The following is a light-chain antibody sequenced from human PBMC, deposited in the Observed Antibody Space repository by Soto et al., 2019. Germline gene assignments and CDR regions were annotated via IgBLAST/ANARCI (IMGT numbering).Light chain of an antibody. V-gene: IGKV1-39*01. Sequence: DIPMTQSPSSLSASVGDRVTITCRASQSISKYLNWYQQKPGKAPKLLISAASTLQSGVPSRFSGSGSGTDFTLTISSLQPEDFATYYCQQSYSTLFTFGPGTKVDIK. CDR2: AAS. CDR1: QSISKY. J-gene: IGKJ3*01. CDR3: QQSYSTLFT.